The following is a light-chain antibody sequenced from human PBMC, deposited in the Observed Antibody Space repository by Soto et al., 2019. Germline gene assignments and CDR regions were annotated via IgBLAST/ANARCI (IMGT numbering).Light chain of an antibody. CDR3: QQRSIWPLT. Sequence: EIVLTQSPATLSLSPGERATLSCRASQSVSSYLAWYQQKPGQAPRLLIYDASSRATGIPARFSGSGSGTDLTLTISSLEPEDFAVYYCQQRSIWPLTLGGGTKVEIK. CDR2: DAS. CDR1: QSVSSY. V-gene: IGKV3-11*01. J-gene: IGKJ4*01.